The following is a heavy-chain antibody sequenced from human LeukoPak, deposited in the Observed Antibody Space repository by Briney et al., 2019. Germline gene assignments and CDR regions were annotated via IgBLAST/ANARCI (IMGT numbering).Heavy chain of an antibody. J-gene: IGHJ3*02. CDR2: IYYNGRT. Sequence: SETLSLTCTVSGGSISSFYWSWIRQPPGKGLEWIGYIYYNGRTNYNPSLKSRVTISVDTSKNQFSLKLSSVTAADAAVYYCARGELRFLEWLNAFDIWGQGTMVTVSS. CDR3: ARGELRFLEWLNAFDI. V-gene: IGHV4-59*08. D-gene: IGHD3-3*01. CDR1: GGSISSFY.